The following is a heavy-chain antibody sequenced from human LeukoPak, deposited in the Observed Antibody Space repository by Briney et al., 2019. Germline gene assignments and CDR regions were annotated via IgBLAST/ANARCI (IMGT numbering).Heavy chain of an antibody. CDR2: ISSSSSYI. D-gene: IGHD3-3*01. J-gene: IGHJ1*01. V-gene: IGHV3-21*04. CDR1: GFTFSSYS. Sequence: PGGSLRLSCAASGFTFSSYSMNWVRQAPGKGLEWVSSISSSSSYIYYADSVKGRFTISRDNAKNSLYLQMNSLRAEDTAVYYCAKRSGYYTGQGYFQHWGQGTLVTVSS. CDR3: AKRSGYYTGQGYFQH.